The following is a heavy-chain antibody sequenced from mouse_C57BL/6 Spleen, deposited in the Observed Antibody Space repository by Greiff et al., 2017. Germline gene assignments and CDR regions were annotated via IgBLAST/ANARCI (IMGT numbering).Heavy chain of an antibody. CDR1: GYAFSSSW. V-gene: IGHV1-82*01. J-gene: IGHJ4*01. CDR2: IYPGDGDT. CDR3: ARRYGNYEAMDY. D-gene: IGHD2-1*01. Sequence: VQLQPSGPELVKPGASVKISCKASGYAFSSSWMNWVKQRPGKGLEWIGRIYPGDGDTNYNGKFKGKATLTADKSSSTAYMQLSSLTSEDSAVYFCARRYGNYEAMDYWGQGTSVTVSS.